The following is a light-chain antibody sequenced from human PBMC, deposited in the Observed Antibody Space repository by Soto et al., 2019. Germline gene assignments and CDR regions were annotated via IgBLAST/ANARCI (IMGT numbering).Light chain of an antibody. J-gene: IGLJ1*01. CDR2: EVS. CDR1: SSDVGGYSY. CDR3: SSYTSSSFL. Sequence: QSVLTQPASVSGSPGQSITISCTGTSSDVGGYSYVSWYQQHPGKAPKLMIYEVSNRPSGVSNRFSGSKSGNTASLTISGLQAEDEADYYCSSYTSSSFLFGTGTKVTVL. V-gene: IGLV2-14*01.